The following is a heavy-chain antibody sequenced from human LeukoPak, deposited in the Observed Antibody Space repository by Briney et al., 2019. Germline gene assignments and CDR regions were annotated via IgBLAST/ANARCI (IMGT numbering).Heavy chain of an antibody. CDR2: INPNSGGT. CDR3: ARDTALEWELLGY. D-gene: IGHD1-26*01. V-gene: IGHV1-2*02. J-gene: IGHJ4*02. CDR1: GYTFTSYA. Sequence: GASVKVSCKASGYTFTSYAMHWVRQAPGQRLEWMGWINPNSGGTNCAQKFQGRVTMTRDTSISTAYMELSRLRSDDTAVYYCARDTALEWELLGYWGQGTLVTVSS.